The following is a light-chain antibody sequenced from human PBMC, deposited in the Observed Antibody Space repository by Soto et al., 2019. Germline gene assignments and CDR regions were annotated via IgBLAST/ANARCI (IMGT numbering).Light chain of an antibody. Sequence: EVVLTQSPGALSFSPGGGATRSCRASQSVSSSYLSWYQHKPGQAPKVLIYRASSRATGIPDRFSGSGSGTDFTLTISRLEPEDFAVYYCQQYGSSPLTFGGGTKV. CDR2: RAS. CDR1: QSVSSSY. V-gene: IGKV3-20*01. CDR3: QQYGSSPLT. J-gene: IGKJ4*01.